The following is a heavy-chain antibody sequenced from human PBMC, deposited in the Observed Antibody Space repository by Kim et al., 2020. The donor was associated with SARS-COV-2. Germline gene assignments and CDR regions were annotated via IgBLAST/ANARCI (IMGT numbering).Heavy chain of an antibody. V-gene: IGHV4-59*13. CDR2: IYYSGRT. CDR1: GGSISSYY. CDR3: ARGGLYGSGKYFDY. Sequence: SETLSLTCTVSGGSISSYYWSWIRQPPGKGLEWIGYIYYSGRTNYNPSLKSRVTISVDTSKNQFSLKLSSVTAADTAVHYCARGGLYGSGKYFDYWGQGTLVTVSS. J-gene: IGHJ4*02. D-gene: IGHD3-10*01.